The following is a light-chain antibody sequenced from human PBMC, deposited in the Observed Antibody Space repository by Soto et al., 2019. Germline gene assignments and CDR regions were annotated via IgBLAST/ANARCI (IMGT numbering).Light chain of an antibody. J-gene: IGKJ5*01. CDR1: QSISSY. Sequence: DIQMTQSPSSLSASVGDRVTITCRASQSISSYLYWYQQKPGKAHKLLIYAASSLQSRVTSRFSGSGSGTDFTLTISSLQPENFATYYSQQSYSTLITYGHGTRLEIK. CDR2: AAS. V-gene: IGKV1-39*01. CDR3: QQSYSTLIT.